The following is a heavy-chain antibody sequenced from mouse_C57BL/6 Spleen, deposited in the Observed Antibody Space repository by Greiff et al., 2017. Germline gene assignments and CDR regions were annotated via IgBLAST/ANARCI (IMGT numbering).Heavy chain of an antibody. V-gene: IGHV1-80*01. CDR1: GYAFSSYW. Sequence: LKQSGASVKISCKASGYAFSSYWMNWVKQRPGKGLEWIGQIYPGDGDTNYNGKFKGKATLTADKSSSTAYMQLSSLTSEDSAVYFCARGATVVAEDYWGQGTTLTVSS. D-gene: IGHD1-1*01. J-gene: IGHJ2*01. CDR2: IYPGDGDT. CDR3: ARGATVVAEDY.